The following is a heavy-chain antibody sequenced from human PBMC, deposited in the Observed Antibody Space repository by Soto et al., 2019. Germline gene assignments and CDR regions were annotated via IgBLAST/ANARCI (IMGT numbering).Heavy chain of an antibody. CDR1: GFTFSSYA. D-gene: IGHD3-16*02. V-gene: IGHV3-30-3*01. Sequence: GGSLRLSCAASGFTFSSYAMHWVRQAPGKGLEWVAVISYDGSNKYYADSVKGRFTISRDNSKNTLYLQMNSLRAEDTAVYYCARHPFTFGGVIATDYWGQGTLVTVSS. CDR2: ISYDGSNK. J-gene: IGHJ4*02. CDR3: ARHPFTFGGVIATDY.